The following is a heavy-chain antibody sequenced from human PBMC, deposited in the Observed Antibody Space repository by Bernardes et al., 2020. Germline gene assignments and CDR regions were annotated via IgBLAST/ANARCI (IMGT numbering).Heavy chain of an antibody. V-gene: IGHV3-30*04. CDR3: ARGPHSGKYPGHFDY. J-gene: IGHJ4*02. CDR2: ISYDGGNK. Sequence: GGSLRLSCAPSGFTFSSYAMHWVRQAPGKGLEWVTFISYDGGNKYYADSVKGRFTISRDNSKNTLYLQMNNLRTEDTAVYYCARGPHSGKYPGHFDYWGQGTLVTVSS. CDR1: GFTFSSYA. D-gene: IGHD1-26*01.